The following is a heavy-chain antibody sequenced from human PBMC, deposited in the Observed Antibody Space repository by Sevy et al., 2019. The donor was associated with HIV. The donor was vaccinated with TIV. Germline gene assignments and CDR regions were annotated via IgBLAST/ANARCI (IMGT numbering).Heavy chain of an antibody. CDR2: ISSSSSTK. CDR3: ARDPPETGPKYSYFMDV. V-gene: IGHV3-48*03. Sequence: GGSLRLSCEASGFTLSSHEMNWVRQVPGKGLEWVSYISSSSSTKFYTDSVKGRFTISRDNAKNSLYLHMDSLRVEDTAVYYCARDPPETGPKYSYFMDVWGQGTTVTVSS. J-gene: IGHJ6*03. D-gene: IGHD3-9*01. CDR1: GFTLSSHE.